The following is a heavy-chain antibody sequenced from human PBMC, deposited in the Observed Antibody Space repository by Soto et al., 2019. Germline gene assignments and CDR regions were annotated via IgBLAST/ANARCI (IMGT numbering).Heavy chain of an antibody. V-gene: IGHV4-30-2*01. CDR1: GGSISNAAYS. CDR3: ARERGGYGLFDP. D-gene: IGHD5-18*01. J-gene: IGHJ5*02. Sequence: SETLSLTCTVSGGSISNAAYSWSWIRQPPGKGLEWIGYIYPSGMPFYNPSLRSRVTISIDRSNDQFSLNLKSVTAADTAVYYCARERGGYGLFDPWGQGTLVTVSS. CDR2: IYPSGMP.